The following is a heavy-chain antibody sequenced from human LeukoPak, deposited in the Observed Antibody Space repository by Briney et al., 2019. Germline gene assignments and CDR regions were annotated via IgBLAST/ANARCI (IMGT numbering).Heavy chain of an antibody. CDR2: ISGSGGST. D-gene: IGHD3-3*01. CDR3: AKDYDFWSGYYTIPPLFDY. J-gene: IGHJ4*02. V-gene: IGHV3-23*01. CDR1: GSTFSSYA. Sequence: GGSLRLSCAASGSTFSSYAMSWVRQAPGKGLEWVSAISGSGGSTYYADSVKGRFTISRDNSKNTLYLQMNSLRAEDTAVYYCAKDYDFWSGYYTIPPLFDYWGQGTLVTVSS.